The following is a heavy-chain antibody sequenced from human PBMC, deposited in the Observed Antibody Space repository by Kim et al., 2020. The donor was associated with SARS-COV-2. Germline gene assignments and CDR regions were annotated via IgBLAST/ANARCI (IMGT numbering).Heavy chain of an antibody. CDR3: TTDYYDSSGYYCY. D-gene: IGHD3-22*01. Sequence: YAAPVKGRFTISRDDSKHTLYLQMNSLKTEDTAVYYCTTDYYDSSGYYCYWGQGTLVTVSS. J-gene: IGHJ4*02. V-gene: IGHV3-15*01.